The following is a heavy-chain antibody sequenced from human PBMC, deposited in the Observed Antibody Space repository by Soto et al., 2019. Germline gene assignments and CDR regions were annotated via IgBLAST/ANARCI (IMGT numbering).Heavy chain of an antibody. V-gene: IGHV1-3*01. Sequence: ASVKVSCKASGYTFTSYAMHWVRQAPGQRLEWMGWINAGNGNTKYSQKFQGRVTITRDTSASTAYMELSSLRSEDTAVYYCARGGRMCSSTSCSTPFYWGQGTLVTVSS. D-gene: IGHD2-2*01. CDR1: GYTFTSYA. CDR3: ARGGRMCSSTSCSTPFY. CDR2: INAGNGNT. J-gene: IGHJ4*02.